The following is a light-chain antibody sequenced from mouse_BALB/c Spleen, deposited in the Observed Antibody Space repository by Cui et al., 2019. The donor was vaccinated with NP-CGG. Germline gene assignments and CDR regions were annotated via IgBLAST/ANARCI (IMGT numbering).Light chain of an antibody. Sequence: AVVTQESALTTSPGETVTLTCRSSTGVVTTSNYANWVQEKPDHLFTGLIGGTNNRPPGVPARFSGSLIGDKAALTITGAQTEDEAIYFCALWYSNHWVFGGGTKLTVL. CDR1: TGVVTTSNY. CDR3: ALWYSNHWV. CDR2: GTN. J-gene: IGLJ1*01. V-gene: IGLV1*01.